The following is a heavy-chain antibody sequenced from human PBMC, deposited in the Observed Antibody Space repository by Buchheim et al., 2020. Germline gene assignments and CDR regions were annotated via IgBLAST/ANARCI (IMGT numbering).Heavy chain of an antibody. D-gene: IGHD3-3*01. V-gene: IGHV1-2*06. CDR1: GYTFTGYY. Sequence: QVQLVQSGAEVKKPGASVKVSCKASGYTFTGYYMHWVRQAPGQGLEWMGRINPNSGGTNYAQKFQGRVTMTRDTSISTAYMELSRLRSDDTAVYYCATPWYDFWSGYPPSHYYYYYGMDVWGQGTT. CDR2: INPNSGGT. CDR3: ATPWYDFWSGYPPSHYYYYYGMDV. J-gene: IGHJ6*02.